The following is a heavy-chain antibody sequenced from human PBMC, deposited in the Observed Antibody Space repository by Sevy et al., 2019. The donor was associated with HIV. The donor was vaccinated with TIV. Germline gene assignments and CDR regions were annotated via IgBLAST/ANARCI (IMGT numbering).Heavy chain of an antibody. V-gene: IGHV3-23*01. CDR2: LSFGCGKI. D-gene: IGHD2-8*01. Sequence: GGSLRLSCAASGFAFYDYSMSWIRQAPGKGLEWVATLSFGCGKINAADSVKGRFTISRDNSKNSFYLQMDNLRVEDTALYYCAREGCTRPHDYWGQGTRVTVSS. J-gene: IGHJ4*02. CDR1: GFAFYDYS. CDR3: AREGCTRPHDY.